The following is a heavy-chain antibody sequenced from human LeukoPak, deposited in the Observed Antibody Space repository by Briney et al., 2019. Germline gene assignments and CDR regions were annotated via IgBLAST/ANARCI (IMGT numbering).Heavy chain of an antibody. Sequence: SETLSLTCTVSGDSINSYYWSWIRQPPGKGLEWIGYIYYSGSTKYNPPIKSRVTISVDTSKNQFSLKLSSVTAADTAVYYCARSLRGYRFATDYWGQGTLVTASS. CDR1: GDSINSYY. CDR2: IYYSGST. CDR3: ARSLRGYRFATDY. J-gene: IGHJ4*02. V-gene: IGHV4-59*08. D-gene: IGHD5-18*01.